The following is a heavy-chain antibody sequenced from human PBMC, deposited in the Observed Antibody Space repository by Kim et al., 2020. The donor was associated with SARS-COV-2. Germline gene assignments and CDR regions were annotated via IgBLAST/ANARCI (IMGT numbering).Heavy chain of an antibody. D-gene: IGHD6-19*01. CDR3: ARDHPTSRIAVAGTGWFDP. V-gene: IGHV7-4-1*02. CDR2: INTNTGNP. CDR1: GYTFTSYA. Sequence: ASVKVSCKASGYTFTSYAMNWVRQAPGQGLEWMVWINTNTGNPTYAQGFTGRFVFSLDTSVSTAYLQISSLKAEDTAVYYCARDHPTSRIAVAGTGWFDPWGQGTLVTVSS. J-gene: IGHJ5*02.